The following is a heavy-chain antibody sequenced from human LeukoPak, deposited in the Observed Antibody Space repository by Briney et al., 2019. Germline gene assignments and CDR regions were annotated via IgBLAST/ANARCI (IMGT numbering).Heavy chain of an antibody. D-gene: IGHD2-21*01. J-gene: IGHJ4*02. CDR2: MSSGGGSQ. V-gene: IGHV3-30*03. Sequence: PGRSLRLSCAASGFTFSSYGMHWVRQAPGKGLEWVAVMSSGGGSQHYADSVKGRFTISRDNSRDTLYLQMNSLKIEDTAVYYCARDVAPKGFDYWGQGTLVTVSS. CDR1: GFTFSSYG. CDR3: ARDVAPKGFDY.